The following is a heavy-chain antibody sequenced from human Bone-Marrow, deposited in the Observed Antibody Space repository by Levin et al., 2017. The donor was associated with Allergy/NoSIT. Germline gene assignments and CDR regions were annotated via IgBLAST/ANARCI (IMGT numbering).Heavy chain of an antibody. D-gene: IGHD1-1*01. Sequence: LSLTCAASGFTFRNFGMHYVRQAPGKGLEWVALIWYDGSNKYYADSVKGRFTISRDNSKNTLYLQMNSLRAEDTAVYYCARDRDNHYFDYWGQGTLVTVSS. J-gene: IGHJ4*02. CDR3: ARDRDNHYFDY. V-gene: IGHV3-33*01. CDR2: IWYDGSNK. CDR1: GFTFRNFG.